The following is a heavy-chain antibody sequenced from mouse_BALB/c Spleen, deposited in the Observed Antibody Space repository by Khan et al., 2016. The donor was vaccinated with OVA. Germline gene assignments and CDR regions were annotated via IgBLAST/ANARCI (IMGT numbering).Heavy chain of an antibody. Sequence: VQLQQSGAELVRPGALVNLSCKASGFNIKDYYMHWVKQRPEQGLEWIGWIDPENGNTIYDPKFQGKASITSDTSSTTAYLQLSSLTSEATAVYDWSRDGYSPVFAYWGQGTLVTVSA. V-gene: IGHV14-1*02. CDR1: GFNIKDYY. J-gene: IGHJ3*01. CDR2: IDPENGNT. CDR3: SRDGYSPVFAY. D-gene: IGHD2-3*01.